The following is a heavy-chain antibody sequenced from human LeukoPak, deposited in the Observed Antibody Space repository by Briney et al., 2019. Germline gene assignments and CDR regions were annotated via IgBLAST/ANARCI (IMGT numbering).Heavy chain of an antibody. D-gene: IGHD2-2*01. Sequence: TSETLSLTCTVSGGSISSSSYYWGWIRQPPGKGLEWIGSIYYSGSTYYNPSLKSRVTISVDTSKNQFSLKLSSVTAADTAVYYCAREDIVVVPAAATDAFDIWGQGTMVTVSS. J-gene: IGHJ3*02. CDR3: AREDIVVVPAAATDAFDI. CDR1: GGSISSSSYY. CDR2: IYYSGST. V-gene: IGHV4-39*07.